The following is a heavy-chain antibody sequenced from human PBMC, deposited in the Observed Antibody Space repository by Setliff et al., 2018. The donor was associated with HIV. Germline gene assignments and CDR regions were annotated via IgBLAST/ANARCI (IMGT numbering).Heavy chain of an antibody. Sequence: GGSLRLSCAASGFTFDDYTMHWVRRAPGKGLEWVSLITWDGGSTYYADSVKGRFTISRDNSKNSLYLQMNSLRTEDTALYYCAKSSSGYYFMDYWGQGTLVTVSS. CDR1: GFTFDDYT. CDR2: ITWDGGST. J-gene: IGHJ4*02. D-gene: IGHD3-22*01. V-gene: IGHV3-43*01. CDR3: AKSSSGYYFMDY.